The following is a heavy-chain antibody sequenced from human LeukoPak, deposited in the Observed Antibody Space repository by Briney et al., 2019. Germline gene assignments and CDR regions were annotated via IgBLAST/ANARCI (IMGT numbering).Heavy chain of an antibody. CDR1: GGSISSYY. CDR2: SFYSGST. Sequence: PSETLSLTCTVAGGSISSYYWSWIRQPPEKGLEWIGYSFYSGSTISNPSLKSRVTISVDTSKNQFSLRLTSVTAADTAVYYCARLGSGSFDYWGQGALVTVSS. CDR3: ARLGSGSFDY. J-gene: IGHJ4*02. V-gene: IGHV4-59*01. D-gene: IGHD6-19*01.